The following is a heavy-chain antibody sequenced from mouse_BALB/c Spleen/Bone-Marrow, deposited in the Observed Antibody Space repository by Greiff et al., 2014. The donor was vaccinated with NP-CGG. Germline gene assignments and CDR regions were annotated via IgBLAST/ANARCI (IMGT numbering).Heavy chain of an antibody. Sequence: VQLQQSGAELVEPGASVKLSCKASGYTFTSYYMYWVKQRPGQGLEWIGGINPSNGGTNFNEKFKSKATLTVDKSSSTAYMQLSSLTSEDSAVYYCTRSEPFAYWGQGTLVTVSA. V-gene: IGHV1S81*02. CDR1: GYTFTSYY. J-gene: IGHJ3*01. CDR3: TRSEPFAY. CDR2: INPSNGGT.